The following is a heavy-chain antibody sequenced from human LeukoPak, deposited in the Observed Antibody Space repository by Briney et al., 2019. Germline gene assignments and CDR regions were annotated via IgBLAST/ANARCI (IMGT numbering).Heavy chain of an antibody. CDR1: GGSISSGSYY. Sequence: PSETLSLTCTVSGGSISSGSYYWSWIRQPAGKGLEWIGRIYTSGSTNYNPSLKSRVTISVDTSKNQFSLKLSSVTAADTAVYYCARTYYDFWSGYPPTDYWGQGTLVTVSP. D-gene: IGHD3-3*01. V-gene: IGHV4-61*02. CDR2: IYTSGST. CDR3: ARTYYDFWSGYPPTDY. J-gene: IGHJ4*02.